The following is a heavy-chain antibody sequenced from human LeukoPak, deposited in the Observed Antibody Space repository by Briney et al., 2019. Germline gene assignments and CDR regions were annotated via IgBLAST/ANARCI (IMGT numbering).Heavy chain of an antibody. Sequence: GGSLRLSCAASGFTVSSNYMSWVRQAPGKGLEWVSIIYSDGSTYYADSVKGRFTISRDNSKNTLYLQMNSLRAEDTAVYYCAKDLLLAYCGGDCYSLDYWGQGTLVTVSS. CDR2: IYSDGST. V-gene: IGHV3-66*01. D-gene: IGHD2-21*02. J-gene: IGHJ4*02. CDR3: AKDLLLAYCGGDCYSLDY. CDR1: GFTVSSNY.